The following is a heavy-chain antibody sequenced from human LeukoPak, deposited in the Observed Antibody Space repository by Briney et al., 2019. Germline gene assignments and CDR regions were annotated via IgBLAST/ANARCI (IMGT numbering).Heavy chain of an antibody. J-gene: IGHJ4*02. Sequence: GGSLRLSCAASGFTFSTYSMTWVRQAPRKGLEWLSSISDRGDTTYYADSVKGRFTSSRDNSKNTLYLQMSSLRAEDTAVYYCAKGGILTTKDSWGQGTLVTVSP. CDR1: GFTFSTYS. CDR3: AKGGILTTKDS. CDR2: ISDRGDTT. V-gene: IGHV3-23*01. D-gene: IGHD1-1*01.